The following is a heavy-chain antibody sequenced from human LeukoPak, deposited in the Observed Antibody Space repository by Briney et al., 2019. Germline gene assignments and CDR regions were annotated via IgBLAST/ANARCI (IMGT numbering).Heavy chain of an antibody. CDR3: ARLSSDGYNSLTY. J-gene: IGHJ4*02. D-gene: IGHD5-24*01. V-gene: IGHV4-38-2*01. Sequence: QVQLQEPCPGLVKPSETLSLTCAVSGYSIRSGYSWGWSRQPPWEGLAWLGSIYHSGSTYYNPSLKSRVTISLDTSKNQLSLKVSSVTAADTAVHYCARLSSDGYNSLTYWGQGTLVTVSS. CDR1: GYSIRSGYS. CDR2: IYHSGST.